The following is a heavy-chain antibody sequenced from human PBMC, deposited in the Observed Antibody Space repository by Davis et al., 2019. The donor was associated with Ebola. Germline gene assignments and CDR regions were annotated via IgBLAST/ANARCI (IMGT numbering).Heavy chain of an antibody. CDR1: GFTFSSYS. CDR3: ARDRYYYGSGSYYLRPSSYYFDY. Sequence: PGGSLRLSCAASGFTFSSYSMNWVRQAPGKGLEWVSSISSSSSYIYYADSVKGRFTISRDNAKNSLYLQMNSLRAEDTAVYYCARDRYYYGSGSYYLRPSSYYFDYWGQGTLVTVSS. D-gene: IGHD3-10*01. J-gene: IGHJ4*02. CDR2: ISSSSSYI. V-gene: IGHV3-21*01.